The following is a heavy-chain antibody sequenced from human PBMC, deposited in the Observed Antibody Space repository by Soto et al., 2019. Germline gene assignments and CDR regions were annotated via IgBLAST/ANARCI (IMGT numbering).Heavy chain of an antibody. CDR2: ISSSGSTI. V-gene: IGHV3-11*01. CDR3: ARDGGGRFLEWPPSYYYYGMDV. D-gene: IGHD3-3*01. CDR1: GFTFSDYY. Sequence: PGGSLRLSCAASGFTFSDYYMSWIRQAPGKGLEWVSYISSSGSTIYYADSVKGRFTISRDNAKNSLYLQMNSLRAEDTAVYYCARDGGGRFLEWPPSYYYYGMDVWGQGTTVTV. J-gene: IGHJ6*02.